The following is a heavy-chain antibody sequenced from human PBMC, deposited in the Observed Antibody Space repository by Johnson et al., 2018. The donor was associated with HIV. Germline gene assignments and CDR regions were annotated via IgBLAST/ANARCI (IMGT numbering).Heavy chain of an antibody. CDR1: GFTFSSFA. CDR2: TSLDGGTK. D-gene: IGHD3-16*01. J-gene: IGHJ3*02. CDR3: AKDRLFGFRNDAFDI. V-gene: IGHV3-30*14. Sequence: QVQLVESGGGLVQPGRSLRLSCAASGFTFSSFAMHWVRQAPGQGVQWVTSTSLDGGTKHYADSVKGRFTISRDNSKNTLYLQMNSLKAEDTAVYYCAKDRLFGFRNDAFDIWGQGTMVTVSS.